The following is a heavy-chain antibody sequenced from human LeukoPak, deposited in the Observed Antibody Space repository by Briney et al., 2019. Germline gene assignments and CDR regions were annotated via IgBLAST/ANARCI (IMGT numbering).Heavy chain of an antibody. J-gene: IGHJ4*02. Sequence: PGGSLRLSCAASGFTFSSYSMNWVRQAPGKGLEWVSYISSSSTTIYYADSVKGRFTISRDNAKNSLFLQMNSLRVEDTAVYYCARETPRRGETRDGYRWGQGTVVTVSS. V-gene: IGHV3-48*04. CDR1: GFTFSSYS. CDR2: ISSSSTTI. D-gene: IGHD5-24*01. CDR3: ARETPRRGETRDGYR.